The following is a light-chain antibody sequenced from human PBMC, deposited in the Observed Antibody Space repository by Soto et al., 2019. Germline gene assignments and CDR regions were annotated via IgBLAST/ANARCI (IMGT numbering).Light chain of an antibody. CDR3: QSFDTSLSGYV. V-gene: IGLV1-40*01. CDR1: NSNVGAGFA. Sequence: QPVLTQPPSVSGAPGQRVAISCTGNNSNVGAGFAVHWYQNHPGTAPKLLIYHNTNRPSGAPDRFSGSKTGPSASLAITGLHAEDEADYYCQSFDTSLSGYVFGTGTKLTVL. J-gene: IGLJ1*01. CDR2: HNT.